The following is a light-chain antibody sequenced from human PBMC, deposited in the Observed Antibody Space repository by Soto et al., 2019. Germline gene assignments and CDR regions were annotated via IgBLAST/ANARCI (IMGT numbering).Light chain of an antibody. V-gene: IGKV3-15*01. J-gene: IGKJ5*01. CDR1: QSVSNN. CDR3: QQRNNWPLT. Sequence: EIVMTQSPATLSVSPGERATLSCRASQSVSNNLAWYQQKPGQAPRLLIYGASTRATGIPARFSGSGSGTEFTLTISSLQSEDFAIYYCQQRNNWPLTFGQGTRLDIK. CDR2: GAS.